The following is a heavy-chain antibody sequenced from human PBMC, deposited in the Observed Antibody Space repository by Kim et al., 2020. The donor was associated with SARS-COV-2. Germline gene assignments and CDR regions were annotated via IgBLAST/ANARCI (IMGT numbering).Heavy chain of an antibody. Sequence: SETLSLTCAVYGGSFSGYSWSWIRQPPGKGLEWIGKTNHSGSPNYTPSLKSRVTIPLYPSKNQFSLNLNSVTAADTAVYYCAKSMVRGVKGPFDPWGRGT. V-gene: IGHV4-34*01. CDR3: AKSMVRGVKGPFDP. CDR2: TNHSGSP. D-gene: IGHD3-10*01. CDR1: GGSFSGYS. J-gene: IGHJ5*02.